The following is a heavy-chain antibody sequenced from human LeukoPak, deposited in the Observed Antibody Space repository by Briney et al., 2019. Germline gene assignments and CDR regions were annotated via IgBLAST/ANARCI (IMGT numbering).Heavy chain of an antibody. D-gene: IGHD3-22*01. CDR2: ISGSGGST. Sequence: PGGSLRLSCAASGFTFSSYAMSWVRQAPGKGLEWVSAISGSGGSTYYADSVKGRFTISRDNSKNTLYLQMNSLRAEDTAVYYCAKDTEGSSSGYSDYWGQGTLVTVSS. J-gene: IGHJ4*02. V-gene: IGHV3-23*01. CDR3: AKDTEGSSSGYSDY. CDR1: GFTFSSYA.